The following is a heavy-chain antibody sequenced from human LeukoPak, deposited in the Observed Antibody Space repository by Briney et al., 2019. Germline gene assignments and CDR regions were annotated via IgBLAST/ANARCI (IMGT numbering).Heavy chain of an antibody. CDR1: GFTFSSYA. CDR3: AKDPPPISPSSGYYFDY. V-gene: IGHV3-23*01. J-gene: IGHJ4*02. CDR2: ISGSGGST. D-gene: IGHD3-22*01. Sequence: GGSLRLSCAASGFTFSSYAMSWVRQAPGKGLEWVSAISGSGGSTYYADSVKGWFTISRDNSKNTLYLQMNSLRAEDTAVYYCAKDPPPISPSSGYYFDYWGQGTLVTVSS.